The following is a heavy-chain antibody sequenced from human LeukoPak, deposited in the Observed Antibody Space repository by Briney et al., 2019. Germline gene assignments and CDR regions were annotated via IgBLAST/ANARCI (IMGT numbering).Heavy chain of an antibody. CDR1: GFTFSSYA. J-gene: IGHJ4*02. CDR3: AKCHSGRMYYFDY. Sequence: GGSLRLSCAASGFTFSSYAMSWVRQAPGRGLEWVSAISGSGGSTYYADSVKGRFTISRDNSKNTLYLQMNSLRAEDTAVYYCAKCHSGRMYYFDYWGQGTLVTVSS. CDR2: ISGSGGST. D-gene: IGHD1-26*01. V-gene: IGHV3-23*01.